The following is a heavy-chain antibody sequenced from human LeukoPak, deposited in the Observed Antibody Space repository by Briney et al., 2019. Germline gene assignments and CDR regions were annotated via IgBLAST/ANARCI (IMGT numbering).Heavy chain of an antibody. J-gene: IGHJ4*02. D-gene: IGHD3-10*01. Sequence: GGSLRLSCAAAGFTFSSFGMHWVRQAPGKGLEWVAFIRYDGSNKYYADSVKGRFTISRDNSKNTLYLQMNSLRAEDTAVYYCAKDSGWFGEFPDYYFDYWGQGTLVTVSS. CDR1: GFTFSSFG. CDR2: IRYDGSNK. CDR3: AKDSGWFGEFPDYYFDY. V-gene: IGHV3-30*02.